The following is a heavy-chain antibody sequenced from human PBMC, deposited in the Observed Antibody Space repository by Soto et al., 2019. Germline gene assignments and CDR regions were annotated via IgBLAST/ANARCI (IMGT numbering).Heavy chain of an antibody. CDR2: ISSSGSTI. CDR1: GFTFSSYE. V-gene: IGHV3-48*03. J-gene: IGHJ3*02. D-gene: IGHD1-1*01. Sequence: LRLSFAASGFTFSSYEMNWVRQAAGKGLEWVSYISSSGSTIYYADSVKGRFTISRDNAKNSLYLQMNSLRAEDTAVYYCAREVTGTTQHDAFDIWGQGTMVTVS. CDR3: AREVTGTTQHDAFDI.